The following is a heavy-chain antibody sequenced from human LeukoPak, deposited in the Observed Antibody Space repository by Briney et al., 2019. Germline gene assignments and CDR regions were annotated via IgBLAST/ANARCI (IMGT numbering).Heavy chain of an antibody. Sequence: SETLSLTCTVSGGSISSDSYYWSWIRQPAGKGLEWIGRIYTSGSTNYNPSLKSRVTISVDTSKNQFSLKLSSVTAADTAVYYCAREGSYDSSGYYYVHYWGQGTLVTVSS. CDR3: AREGSYDSSGYYYVHY. V-gene: IGHV4-61*02. CDR1: GGSISSDSYY. D-gene: IGHD3-22*01. J-gene: IGHJ4*02. CDR2: IYTSGST.